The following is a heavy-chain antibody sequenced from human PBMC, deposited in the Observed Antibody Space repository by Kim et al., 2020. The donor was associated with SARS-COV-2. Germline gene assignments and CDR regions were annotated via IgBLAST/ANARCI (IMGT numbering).Heavy chain of an antibody. D-gene: IGHD3-22*01. Sequence: SPSFQGHVTISADKSISTAYLQWSSLKASDTAMYYCARRYYYDSSGYEDYWGQGTLVTVSS. V-gene: IGHV5-10-1*01. J-gene: IGHJ4*02. CDR3: ARRYYYDSSGYEDY.